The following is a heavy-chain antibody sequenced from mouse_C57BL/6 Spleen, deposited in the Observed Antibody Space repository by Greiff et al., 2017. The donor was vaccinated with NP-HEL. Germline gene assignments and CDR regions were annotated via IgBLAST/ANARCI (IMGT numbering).Heavy chain of an antibody. J-gene: IGHJ4*01. D-gene: IGHD1-1*01. CDR1: GYTFTSYW. V-gene: IGHV1-7*01. CDR3: ARSLYYSSSYGDAIDY. CDR2: INPSSGYT. Sequence: QVQLQQSGAELAKPGASVKLSCKASGYTFTSYWMHWVKQRPGQGLEWIGYINPSSGYTKYNQKFKDKATLTADKSSSTAYMQLSGLTYEDSADDYCARSLYYSSSYGDAIDYWGRGTSVTVSS.